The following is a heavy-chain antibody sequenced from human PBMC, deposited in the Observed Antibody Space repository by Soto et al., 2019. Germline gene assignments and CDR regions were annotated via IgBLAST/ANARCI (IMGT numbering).Heavy chain of an antibody. V-gene: IGHV4-61*08. CDR1: GGSISSGDYC. CDR3: ASVTRTCISTSCYRYYYGMDV. D-gene: IGHD2-2*02. Sequence: SETLSLTCTVSGGSISSGDYCWTWIRQHPERGLEFIGYISHDGSTNYNPSLKSRLTISVDTSKNQFSLKLSSVTAADTAVYYCASVTRTCISTSCYRYYYGMDVWGQGTTVTVSS. J-gene: IGHJ6*02. CDR2: ISHDGST.